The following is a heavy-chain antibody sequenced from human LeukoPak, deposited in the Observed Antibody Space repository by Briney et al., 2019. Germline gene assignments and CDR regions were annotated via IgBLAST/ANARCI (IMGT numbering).Heavy chain of an antibody. CDR1: GVSIIDYY. J-gene: IGHJ4*02. Sequence: PSETLSLTCTVSGVSIIDYYWSWVRQPPGKGLEWIAYISYNGGTYSNPSLKSRFTISIDTSKNQFSLKLSSVTAADTAIFYCARHKHSSGLASLDFWGPGTLVTVSS. V-gene: IGHV4-59*08. CDR2: ISYNGGT. CDR3: ARHKHSSGLASLDF. D-gene: IGHD5-18*01.